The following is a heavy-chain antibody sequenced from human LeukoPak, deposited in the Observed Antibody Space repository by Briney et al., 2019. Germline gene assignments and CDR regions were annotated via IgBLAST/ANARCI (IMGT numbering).Heavy chain of an antibody. CDR3: ARGTNYYDSTGMSD. CDR1: GFTFTSYW. V-gene: IGHV3-74*01. Sequence: GGSLRLSCAASGFTFTSYWMHWVRQAPGKGLVWVSRINSDGSSTNYADSVKGRFTISRDNAKNTLYPQVNSLRAEDTAVYFCARGTNYYDSTGMSDWGQGALVTVSS. D-gene: IGHD3-22*01. J-gene: IGHJ4*02. CDR2: INSDGSST.